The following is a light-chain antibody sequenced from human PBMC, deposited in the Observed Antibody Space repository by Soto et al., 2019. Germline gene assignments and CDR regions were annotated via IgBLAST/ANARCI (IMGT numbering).Light chain of an antibody. CDR1: QSVPSNF. V-gene: IGKV3-20*01. J-gene: IGKJ1*01. CDR3: QQYDSSWT. CDR2: GVS. Sequence: EIVLTQSPCTLSLSPGERATLSCRASQSVPSNFLAWYQQKPGQAPILVIYGVSRRATGIPDRFSGSGCGTDFTLTISRLEHEDFAVYYCQQYDSSWTFGQGTKVEIK.